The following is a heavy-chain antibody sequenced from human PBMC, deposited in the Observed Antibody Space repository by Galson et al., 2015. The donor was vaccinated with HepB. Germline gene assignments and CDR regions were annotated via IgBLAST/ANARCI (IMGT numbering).Heavy chain of an antibody. Sequence: SLRLSCAASGFTFSAYGMAWVRQAPGKGLECVSDIDDTGGQTEYADSVKGRFTISRDNSANTLYLRLDSLRVEDSAIYFCAKWRSAQSEFDYWGQGTRVTVPS. CDR2: IDDTGGQT. CDR1: GFTFSAYG. CDR3: AKWRSAQSEFDY. D-gene: IGHD3-3*01. V-gene: IGHV3-23*05. J-gene: IGHJ4*02.